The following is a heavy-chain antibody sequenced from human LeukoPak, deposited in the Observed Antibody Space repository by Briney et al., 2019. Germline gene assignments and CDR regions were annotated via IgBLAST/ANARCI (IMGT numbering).Heavy chain of an antibody. V-gene: IGHV3-20*04. J-gene: IGHJ4*02. D-gene: IGHD2-21*01. CDR3: ARDGGDCAGDSCYVDY. Sequence: PGGSLRLSCAASGFTFDDYGMSWVRHAPGKGLEWVSGIKWNGGSTGYADSVKGRFTISRDNAKNSLYLQMNSLRAEDTALYYCARDGGDCAGDSCYVDYWGQGTLVTVSS. CDR2: IKWNGGST. CDR1: GFTFDDYG.